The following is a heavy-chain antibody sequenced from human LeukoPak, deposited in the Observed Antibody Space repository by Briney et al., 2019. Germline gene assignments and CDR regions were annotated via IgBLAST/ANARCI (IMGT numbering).Heavy chain of an antibody. CDR1: GYTFTSYD. CDR3: ARSGERYYYYYYGMDV. D-gene: IGHD3-10*01. J-gene: IGHJ6*02. Sequence: ASVKVSCKASGYTFTSYDINWVRQAAGQGLEWMGWMNPNSGNTNYAQKLQGRVTMTTDTSTSTAYMELRSLRSDDTAVYYCARSGERYYYYYYGMDVWGQGTTVTVSS. CDR2: MNPNSGNT. V-gene: IGHV1-18*01.